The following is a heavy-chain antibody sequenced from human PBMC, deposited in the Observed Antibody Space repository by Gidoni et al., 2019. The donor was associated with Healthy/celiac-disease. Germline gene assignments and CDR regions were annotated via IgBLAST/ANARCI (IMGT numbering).Heavy chain of an antibody. J-gene: IGHJ3*02. CDR2: ISWNSGSI. Sequence: EVQLVASGGGLVQPGRSLRLSCAASGFTFDHSAMSWVRQAPGKGLEWCSGISWNSGSIGYADSVKGRFTISRDNAKNSLYLKMNSLRAEETALYYCAKDMGTGSSWYWDAFDIWGQGTMVTVSS. D-gene: IGHD6-13*01. CDR1: GFTFDHSA. V-gene: IGHV3-9*01. CDR3: AKDMGTGSSWYWDAFDI.